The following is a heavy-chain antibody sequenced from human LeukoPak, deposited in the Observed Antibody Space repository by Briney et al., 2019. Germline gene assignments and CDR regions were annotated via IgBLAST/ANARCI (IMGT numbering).Heavy chain of an antibody. D-gene: IGHD3-9*01. V-gene: IGHV4-59*01. CDR1: GGSISSYY. J-gene: IGHJ4*02. CDR2: IYYSGST. CDR3: ARARRYLDFDY. Sequence: KPSETLSLTCTVSGGSISSYYWNWIRQPPGKGLEWIGYIYYSGSTNYNPSLKSRVTISVDTSKNQFSLKLSSVTAADTAVYYCARARRYLDFDYWGQGTLVTVSS.